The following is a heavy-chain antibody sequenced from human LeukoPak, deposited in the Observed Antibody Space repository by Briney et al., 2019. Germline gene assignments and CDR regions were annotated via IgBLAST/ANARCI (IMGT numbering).Heavy chain of an antibody. CDR1: GYTFSTYY. V-gene: IGHV1-46*01. CDR2: INPSGGNT. D-gene: IGHD1-1*01. Sequence: ASVKVSCKASGYTFSTYYMHWVRQAPEQGLEWMGVINPSGGNTSYAQRFQGRVTMTRDTSTSTFYMELSSLRSEDTAVYYCARHSLPGTTPFDYWGQGTLVTVSS. J-gene: IGHJ4*02. CDR3: ARHSLPGTTPFDY.